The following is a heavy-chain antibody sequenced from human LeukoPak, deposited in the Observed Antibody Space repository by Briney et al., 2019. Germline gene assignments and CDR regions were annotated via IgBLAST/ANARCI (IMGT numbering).Heavy chain of an antibody. D-gene: IGHD5-12*01. Sequence: PSETLSLTCTVSGGSVSSGSYYWSWIRQPPGKGLEWIGYIYYSGSTNYNPSLKSRVTISVDTSKNQFSLKLSSVTAADTAVYYCARSGYDSRWGQGTLVTVSS. CDR3: ARSGYDSR. V-gene: IGHV4-61*01. CDR1: GGSVSSGSYY. J-gene: IGHJ4*02. CDR2: IYYSGST.